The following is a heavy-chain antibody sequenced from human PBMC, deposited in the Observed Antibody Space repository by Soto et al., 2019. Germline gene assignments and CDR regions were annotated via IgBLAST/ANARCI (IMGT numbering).Heavy chain of an antibody. CDR1: GDPISSSHW. CDR2: IYHSGSI. Sequence: SETLSLTCPVSGDPISSSHWWSWVRQTPGKGLEWIGEIYHSGSINYNPSLKSRVIISADRSKNQFSLRLSSVTAADTAVYYCATSQLGEYFDYWGQGTLVTVSS. D-gene: IGHD1-26*01. J-gene: IGHJ4*02. V-gene: IGHV4-4*02. CDR3: ATSQLGEYFDY.